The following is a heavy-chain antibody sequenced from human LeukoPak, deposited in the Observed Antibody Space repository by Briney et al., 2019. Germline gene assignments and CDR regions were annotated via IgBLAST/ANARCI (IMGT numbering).Heavy chain of an antibody. D-gene: IGHD6-19*01. V-gene: IGHV3-23*01. CDR1: GFTFSSYA. J-gene: IGHJ4*02. Sequence: GGSLRLSCVGSGFTFSSYAMSWVRQAPGKGLEWVSAISGSGGSTYYAGSVKGRFTISRDNSKNTLYLQMNSLRAEDTAVYYCAKVGSGWYYFDYWGQGTLVTVSS. CDR2: ISGSGGST. CDR3: AKVGSGWYYFDY.